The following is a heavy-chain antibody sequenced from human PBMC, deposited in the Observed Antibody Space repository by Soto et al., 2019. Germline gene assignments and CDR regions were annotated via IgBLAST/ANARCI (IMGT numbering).Heavy chain of an antibody. D-gene: IGHD2-2*01. CDR3: ARGPGVYIGVGPAAKYYFDY. Sequence: SETLSLTCAVSGGSISSSNWWSCVRQPPGKGLEWIGAIYHSGSTNYNPSLTRRVTISVDKSKNPFSLKPSSVTAAETAVYYCARGPGVYIGVGPAAKYYFDYWGQGTLVTVSS. J-gene: IGHJ4*02. CDR1: GGSISSSNW. CDR2: IYHSGST. V-gene: IGHV4-4*02.